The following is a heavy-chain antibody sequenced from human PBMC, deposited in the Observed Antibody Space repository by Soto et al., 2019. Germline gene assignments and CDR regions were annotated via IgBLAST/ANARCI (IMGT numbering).Heavy chain of an antibody. J-gene: IGHJ6*02. CDR3: AREEYYDILTGYSYYYYGMDV. CDR1: GYTFTSYG. D-gene: IGHD3-9*01. CDR2: ISAYNGNT. Sequence: ASVKVSCKASGYTFTSYGISWVRQAPGQGLEWMGWISAYNGNTNYAQKLQGRVTMTTDTSTSTAYMELRSLRSDDTAVYYCAREEYYDILTGYSYYYYGMDVWGQGTTVTVSS. V-gene: IGHV1-18*01.